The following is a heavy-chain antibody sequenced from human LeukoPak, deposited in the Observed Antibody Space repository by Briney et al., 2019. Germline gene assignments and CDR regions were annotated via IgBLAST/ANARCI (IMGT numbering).Heavy chain of an antibody. V-gene: IGHV4-39*01. CDR3: ARPFMVRGVMDAFDI. J-gene: IGHJ3*02. Sequence: PSETLSVTCTVPAGSISSSSYYCVWIRQPPGKRPLWIGSIYYSGSTYYNPSLKSRVTISVDTSKNQFSLKLSSVTAADTAVYYCARPFMVRGVMDAFDIWGQGTMVTVSS. D-gene: IGHD3-10*01. CDR1: AGSISSSSYY. CDR2: IYYSGST.